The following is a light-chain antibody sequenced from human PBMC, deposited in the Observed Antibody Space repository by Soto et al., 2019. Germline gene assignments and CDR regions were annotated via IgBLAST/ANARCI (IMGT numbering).Light chain of an antibody. Sequence: QSVLTQPPSVSGAPGQRVTISCTGSSSNIGAGYDVHWYQQLPGTAPKLLIYGNINRPSGVPDRFSGSKSGTSASPAITGLQAEDEADYYCQSYDSRLSGSVFGTGTKVTVL. CDR2: GNI. CDR1: SSNIGAGYD. J-gene: IGLJ1*01. CDR3: QSYDSRLSGSV. V-gene: IGLV1-40*01.